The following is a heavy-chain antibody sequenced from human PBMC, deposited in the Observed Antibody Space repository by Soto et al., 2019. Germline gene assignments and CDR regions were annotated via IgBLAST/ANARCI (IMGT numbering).Heavy chain of an antibody. CDR2: IYHSGST. D-gene: IGHD3-10*01. CDR3: ARNGDMVRGVTAGDAFDI. V-gene: IGHV4-4*02. J-gene: IGHJ3*02. Sequence: PSETLSLTCAVSSGSISSSNWWSWVRQPPGKGLEWIGEIYHSGSTNYNPSLKSRVTISVDNSKNQFSLNLSSVTAADTAVFYCARNGDMVRGVTAGDAFDIWGQGTMVTVSS. CDR1: SGSISSSNW.